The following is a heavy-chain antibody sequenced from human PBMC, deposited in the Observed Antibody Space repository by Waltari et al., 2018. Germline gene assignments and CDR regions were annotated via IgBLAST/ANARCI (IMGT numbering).Heavy chain of an antibody. V-gene: IGHV4-39*07. D-gene: IGHD3-3*01. CDR1: GGSISSSSYY. J-gene: IGHJ5*02. Sequence: QLQLQESGPGLVKPSETLSLTCTVSGGSISSSSYYLGWIRQPPGKGREWIGSIYYSGSTYYNPSLKSRVTISVDTSKNQFSLKLSSVTAADTAVYYCIRSGRGQGVKNWFDPWGQGTLVTVSS. CDR2: IYYSGST. CDR3: IRSGRGQGVKNWFDP.